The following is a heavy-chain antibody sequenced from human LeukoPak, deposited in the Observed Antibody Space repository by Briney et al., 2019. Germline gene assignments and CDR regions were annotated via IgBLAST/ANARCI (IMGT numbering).Heavy chain of an antibody. V-gene: IGHV3-23*01. CDR2: ISGSGGST. J-gene: IGHJ6*02. CDR3: ARDQLYYLGSGSLTVGPFHGMDV. Sequence: GRSLRLSCAASGFTFSSYAMHWVRQAPGKGLEWVSAISGSGGSTYYAESVKGRFTISRDNSKNTLYLQLNSLRAEDTAVYYCARDQLYYLGSGSLTVGPFHGMDVWGQGATVTVS. CDR1: GFTFSSYA. D-gene: IGHD3-10*01.